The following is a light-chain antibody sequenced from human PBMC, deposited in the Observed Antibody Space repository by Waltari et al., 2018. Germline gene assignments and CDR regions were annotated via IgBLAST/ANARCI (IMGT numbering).Light chain of an antibody. J-gene: IGLJ2*01. CDR1: SSDAVGYNY. V-gene: IGLV2-14*03. Sequence: QSALTQPASVSGSPGQSITISCTGTSSDAVGYNYVSWYQQHPGKAPKLMIYDVSNRPSGVSNRFSGSKSGNTASLTISGLQAEDEADYYCSSYTSSSTVVFGGGTKLTVL. CDR3: SSYTSSSTVV. CDR2: DVS.